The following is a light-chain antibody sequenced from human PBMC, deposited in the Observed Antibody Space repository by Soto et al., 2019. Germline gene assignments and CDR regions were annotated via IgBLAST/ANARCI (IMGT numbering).Light chain of an antibody. CDR1: QNIYYN. CDR3: LQYHNLWA. V-gene: IGKV3-15*01. J-gene: IGKJ1*01. CDR2: RAS. Sequence: ILMTQSPATVSVSPGESATLSCRASQNIYYNVAWYQHRPGQAPRLLIYRASTRAPGVPARFSGSGSGTEFTLTISSLQPEDCTVYSCLQYHNLWACGQGTKVEI.